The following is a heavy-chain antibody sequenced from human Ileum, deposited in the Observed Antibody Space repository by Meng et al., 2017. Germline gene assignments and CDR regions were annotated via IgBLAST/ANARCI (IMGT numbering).Heavy chain of an antibody. CDR1: GFSVSSDY. CDR3: ARSGFDWNDAIDS. CDR2: IYRGGST. J-gene: IGHJ5*01. V-gene: IGHV3-66*02. Sequence: VQWGGSVGGLVQPGGSLRLSCTASGFSVSSDYINWVRQAPGKGLEWVSVIYRGGSTYYADSVNGRFTVSRDNSKNTLFLQMNSLRVEDTAVYYCARSGFDWNDAIDSWGQGTLVTVSS. D-gene: IGHD1-1*01.